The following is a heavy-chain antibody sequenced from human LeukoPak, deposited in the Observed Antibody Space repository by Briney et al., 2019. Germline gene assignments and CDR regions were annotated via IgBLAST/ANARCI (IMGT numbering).Heavy chain of an antibody. CDR1: GYAFTIYG. Sequence: ASVKLSCNSAGYAFTIYGNSWMRLGPGQGHEWVGWISAYNGNTNYAQTLQGRVTMTTDTSASTAYMELRSMRSDDTVVYYCARDGVPYYPSIDDWGQGTLVTVSS. CDR3: ARDGVPYYPSIDD. D-gene: IGHD2-21*01. CDR2: ISAYNGNT. J-gene: IGHJ4*02. V-gene: IGHV1-18*01.